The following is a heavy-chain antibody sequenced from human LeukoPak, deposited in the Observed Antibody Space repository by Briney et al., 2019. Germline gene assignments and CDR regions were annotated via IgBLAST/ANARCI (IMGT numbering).Heavy chain of an antibody. Sequence: SETLSLTCAVYGGPFNGYYWSWIRQPPGKGLEWIGEINHSGSTNYNPSLKSRVTISIHTSKNQFSLKLNSVTAADTAVYYCARSGSGYLRYYFDYWGQGTLVTVSS. J-gene: IGHJ4*02. CDR1: GGPFNGYY. D-gene: IGHD5-12*01. CDR3: ARSGSGYLRYYFDY. CDR2: INHSGST. V-gene: IGHV4-34*01.